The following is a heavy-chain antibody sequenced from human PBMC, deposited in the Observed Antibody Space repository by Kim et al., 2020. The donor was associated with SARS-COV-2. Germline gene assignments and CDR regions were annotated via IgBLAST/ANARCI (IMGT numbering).Heavy chain of an antibody. J-gene: IGHJ5*02. D-gene: IGHD5-18*01. CDR2: INPSSGNT. V-gene: IGHV1-8*01. Sequence: ASVKVSCKASGYIFTRYDVNWLRQAPGQRLEWIGWINPSSGNTGYAQKFQGRVTMTRNTSISTAYMELSNLRSEDTAVYYCARRAAALVTRWFDPWGQGTLVTVSS. CDR1: GYIFTRYD. CDR3: ARRAAALVTRWFDP.